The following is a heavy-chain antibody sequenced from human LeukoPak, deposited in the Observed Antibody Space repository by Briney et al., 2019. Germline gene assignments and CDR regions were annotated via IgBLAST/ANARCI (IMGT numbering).Heavy chain of an antibody. V-gene: IGHV1-18*01. CDR1: VYTFTSYG. J-gene: IGHJ6*02. D-gene: IGHD2-15*01. Sequence: GASVTVSFKGSVYTFTSYGINWVRQAPAQGLEWVGWISAYNGNTNYAQKLQGRVTMTTDTSTSTAYMELRSLRSYDTAVYYCARDSGLGYCSGGSCYQRKDYYYYGMDVWGQGTTVTVSS. CDR2: ISAYNGNT. CDR3: ARDSGLGYCSGGSCYQRKDYYYYGMDV.